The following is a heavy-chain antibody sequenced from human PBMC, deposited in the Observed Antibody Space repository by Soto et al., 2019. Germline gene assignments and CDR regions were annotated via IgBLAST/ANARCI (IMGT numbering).Heavy chain of an antibody. Sequence: ASVKVSCKASGYTFTSYGISWVRQAPGQGLEWMGWISAYNGNTNYAQKLQGRVTMTTDTSTSTAYMELRSLRSDDTAVYYRATSRYYYDSSGYYPDAFDIWGQGTMVTVSS. CDR3: ATSRYYYDSSGYYPDAFDI. CDR2: ISAYNGNT. D-gene: IGHD3-22*01. J-gene: IGHJ3*02. V-gene: IGHV1-18*01. CDR1: GYTFTSYG.